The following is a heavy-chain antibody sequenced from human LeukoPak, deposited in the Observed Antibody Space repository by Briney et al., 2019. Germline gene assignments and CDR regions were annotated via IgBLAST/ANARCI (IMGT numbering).Heavy chain of an antibody. D-gene: IGHD3-22*01. CDR2: IKGDGSST. CDR3: ARPLYDTSGYYAY. V-gene: IGHV3-74*01. CDR1: GFTFSTFW. J-gene: IGHJ4*02. Sequence: GGSLRLSRAASGFTFSTFWMYWVRQAPGKGLVWVSRIKGDGSSTNYAESVKGRFTITRDNAESTLYLQMNSLRAEDTAVYYCARPLYDTSGYYAYWGQGTLVTVSS.